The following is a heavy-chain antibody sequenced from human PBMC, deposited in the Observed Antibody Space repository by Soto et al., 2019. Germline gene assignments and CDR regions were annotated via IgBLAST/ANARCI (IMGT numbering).Heavy chain of an antibody. J-gene: IGHJ5*02. CDR2: INPNSGGT. Sequence: QVQLVQSGAEVKKPGASVKVSCKASGYTFTGYYMHWVRQAPGQGLEWMGWINPNSGGTNYAQKFQGWVTMTRDTXIXTXXMELSRLRSDETAVYYCARDRTRIAAAGKGGWFDPWGQGPLVTVSS. D-gene: IGHD6-13*01. CDR3: ARDRTRIAAAGKGGWFDP. CDR1: GYTFTGYY. V-gene: IGHV1-2*04.